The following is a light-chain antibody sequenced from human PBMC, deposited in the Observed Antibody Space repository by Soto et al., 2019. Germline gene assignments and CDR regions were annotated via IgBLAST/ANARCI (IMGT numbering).Light chain of an antibody. Sequence: QSALTQPASVSGSPGQSISISCTGTTNDVGNFNFVSWYQQHPGKAPKLILFEGSKRPSGVSNRFSGSKSGNTASLTISGLQAEDEADYYCCSYAGSTTVLFGGGTKVTVL. CDR3: CSYAGSTTVL. V-gene: IGLV2-23*01. J-gene: IGLJ2*01. CDR2: EGS. CDR1: TNDVGNFNF.